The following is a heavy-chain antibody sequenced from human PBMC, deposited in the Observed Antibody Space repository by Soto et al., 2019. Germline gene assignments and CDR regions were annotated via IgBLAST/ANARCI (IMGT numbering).Heavy chain of an antibody. J-gene: IGHJ4*02. CDR3: AKDYDSSGPTVGQLDY. CDR2: ISYDGSNK. Sequence: GGSLRLSCAASGFTFSSYGMHWVRQAPGKGLEWVAVISYDGSNKYYADSVKGRFTISRDNSKNTLYLQMNSLRAEDTAVYYCAKDYDSSGPTVGQLDYWGQGTLVTVSS. CDR1: GFTFSSYG. D-gene: IGHD3-22*01. V-gene: IGHV3-30*18.